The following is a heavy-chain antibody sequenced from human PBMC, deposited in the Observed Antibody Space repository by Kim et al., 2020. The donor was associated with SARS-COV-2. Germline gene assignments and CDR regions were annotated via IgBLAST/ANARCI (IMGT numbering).Heavy chain of an antibody. CDR1: GGSISSSNW. CDR2: IYHSGST. Sequence: SETLSLTCAVSGGSISSSNWWSWVRQPPGKGLEWIGEIYHSGSTNYNPSLKSRVTISVDKSKNQFSLKLSSVTAADTAVYYCARGGGRVGAAAEYFQHWGQGTLVTVSS. V-gene: IGHV4-4*02. J-gene: IGHJ1*01. D-gene: IGHD1-26*01. CDR3: ARGGGRVGAAAEYFQH.